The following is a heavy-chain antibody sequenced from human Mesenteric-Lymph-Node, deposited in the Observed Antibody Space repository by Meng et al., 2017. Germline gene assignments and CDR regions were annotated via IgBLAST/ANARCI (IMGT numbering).Heavy chain of an antibody. D-gene: IGHD6-6*01. CDR3: ACEYSSSSEFDY. CDR1: GYTFTGYY. J-gene: IGHJ4*02. CDR2: INPNSGGT. Sequence: ASVKVSCKASGYTFTGYYMHWVRQAPGQGLEWMGRINPNSGGTNYAQKFQGRVTMTRDTSISTAYMELSRLRSDDTAVYYCACEYSSSSEFDYWGQGTLVTVSS. V-gene: IGHV1-2*06.